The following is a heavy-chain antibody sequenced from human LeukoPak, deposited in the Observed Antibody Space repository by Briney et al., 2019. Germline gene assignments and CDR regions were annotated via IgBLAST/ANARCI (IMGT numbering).Heavy chain of an antibody. CDR3: AKIAPYGGKSVDY. Sequence: GGSLRLSCAASGFTFSNYAMHWVRQAPGKGLEWVAVIWYDGSPKYYPDSVKGRFTISRDNSKNTLYLQMNSLRAEDTAVYYCAKIAPYGGKSVDYWGQGTLVTVSS. V-gene: IGHV3-33*06. CDR2: IWYDGSPK. D-gene: IGHD4-23*01. J-gene: IGHJ4*02. CDR1: GFTFSNYA.